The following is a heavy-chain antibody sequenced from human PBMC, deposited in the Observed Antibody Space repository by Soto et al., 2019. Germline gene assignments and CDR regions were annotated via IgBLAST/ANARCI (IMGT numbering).Heavy chain of an antibody. Sequence: SETLSLTCTVSGGSISSGDYYWSWIRQPPGKGLEWIGYIYYSGSTYYNPSLKSRVTISVDTSKNQFSLKLSSVTAADTAVYYCALWRIAARTDYGMDVWGQGTTVTVSS. CDR3: ALWRIAARTDYGMDV. CDR2: IYYSGST. CDR1: GGSISSGDYY. J-gene: IGHJ6*02. V-gene: IGHV4-30-4*01. D-gene: IGHD6-6*01.